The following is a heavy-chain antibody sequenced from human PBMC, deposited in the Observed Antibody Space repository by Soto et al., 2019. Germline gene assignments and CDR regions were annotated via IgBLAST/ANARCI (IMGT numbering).Heavy chain of an antibody. CDR2: IYYSGST. CDR3: AREAGITGTTDY. CDR1: GGSISSGGYY. D-gene: IGHD1-20*01. V-gene: IGHV4-31*03. Sequence: QVQLQESGPGLVKPSQTLSLTCTVSGGSISSGGYYWSWIRQHPGKGLEWIGYIYYSGSTYYNPSLKSRVTISVYTSKNRFSLKLSSVTAADTAVYYCAREAGITGTTDYWGQGTLVTVSS. J-gene: IGHJ4*02.